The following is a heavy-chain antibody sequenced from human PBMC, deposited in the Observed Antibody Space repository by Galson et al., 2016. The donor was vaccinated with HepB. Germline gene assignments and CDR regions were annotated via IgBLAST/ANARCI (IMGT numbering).Heavy chain of an antibody. CDR2: IKGDGSEK. V-gene: IGHV3-7*03. Sequence: SLRLSCAASGFSFSRNWMRWVRQAPGKGLEWVASIKGDGSEKNYAESVKGRFSISRDNGKNSLDLQMNSLRDDDTAVYYCARDNYPWEYQLLSAGSLFKRRENWFDPWGQGTLVTVSS. D-gene: IGHD2-2*01. CDR3: ARDNYPWEYQLLSAGSLFKRRENWFDP. CDR1: GFSFSRNW. J-gene: IGHJ5*02.